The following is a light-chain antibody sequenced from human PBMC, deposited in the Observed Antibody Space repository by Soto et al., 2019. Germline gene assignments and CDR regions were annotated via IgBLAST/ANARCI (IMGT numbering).Light chain of an antibody. CDR1: QSVSSS. CDR2: GAS. Sequence: EIVMTQSPAPLSVSPGERATLSCRASQSVSSSLAWYQQKPGQAPSLLIYGASTRATGVPARFSGSGSGTEFSLTISSLQSEDFAVYYCQQYNNWPRKFGQGTKV. J-gene: IGKJ1*01. CDR3: QQYNNWPRK. V-gene: IGKV3-15*01.